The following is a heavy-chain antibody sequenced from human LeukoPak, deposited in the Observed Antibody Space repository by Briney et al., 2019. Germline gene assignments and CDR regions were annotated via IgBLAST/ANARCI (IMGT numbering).Heavy chain of an antibody. D-gene: IGHD3-22*01. Sequence: GASVKVSCKASGYTFTGYYMHWVRQAPGQGLEWMGWINPNSGGTNYAQKFQGRVTMTRDTSISTAYMELSRLRFDDTAVYYCASSSSITMIVVVTSQVVDWGQGTMVTVSS. CDR1: GYTFTGYY. CDR2: INPNSGGT. J-gene: IGHJ3*01. V-gene: IGHV1-2*02. CDR3: ASSSSITMIVVVTSQVVD.